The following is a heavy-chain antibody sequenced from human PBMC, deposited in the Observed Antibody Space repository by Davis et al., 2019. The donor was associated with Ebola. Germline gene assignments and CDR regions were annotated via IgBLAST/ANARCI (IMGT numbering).Heavy chain of an antibody. CDR1: GFTFSSYS. V-gene: IGHV3-48*04. J-gene: IGHJ4*02. CDR2: ISSSGSTI. D-gene: IGHD5-24*01. CDR3: ARGRWLQSTYFDY. Sequence: GESLKISCAASGFTFSSYSMNWVRQAPGKGLEWVSYISSSGSTIYYADSVKGRFTISRDNAKNSLYLQMNSLRAEDTAVYYCARGRWLQSTYFDYWGQRTLVTVSS.